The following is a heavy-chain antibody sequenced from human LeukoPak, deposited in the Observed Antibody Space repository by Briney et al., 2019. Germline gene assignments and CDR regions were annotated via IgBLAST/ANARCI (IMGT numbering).Heavy chain of an antibody. J-gene: IGHJ4*02. D-gene: IGHD3-9*01. V-gene: IGHV3-23*01. CDR2: ISGSGGST. Sequence: GGSLRLSCAASGFTFSSYAMSWVRQAPGKGLEWVSAISGSGGSTYYADSVKGRFTISRDNSKNTLYLQMNSLRAEDTAVYYCAKDGGGVRYFDWLVTPDYWGQGTLVTVPS. CDR1: GFTFSSYA. CDR3: AKDGGGVRYFDWLVTPDY.